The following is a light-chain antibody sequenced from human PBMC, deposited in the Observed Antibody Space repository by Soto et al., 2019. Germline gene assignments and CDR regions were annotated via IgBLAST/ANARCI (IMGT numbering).Light chain of an antibody. CDR3: SSYAGTSSFVL. CDR1: SGDVGYYNY. J-gene: IGLJ2*01. V-gene: IGLV2-11*01. CDR2: DVS. Sequence: QSALTQPRSVSGSPGQSVTISCTGTSGDVGYYNYVSWYQQLPGKAPKLMIFDVSKRPSGVPDRFSGSKSGSTASLTIAGLRAEDEAHYFCSSYAGTSSFVLFGGGTKVTAL.